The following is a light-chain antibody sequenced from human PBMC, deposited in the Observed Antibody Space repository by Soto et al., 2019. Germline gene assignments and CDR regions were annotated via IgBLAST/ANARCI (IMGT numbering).Light chain of an antibody. CDR3: QQYASAPFS. J-gene: IGKJ3*01. CDR1: HSINTSF. Sequence: EIVLTQSPGTLSLSPGDRATLSCRASHSINTSFLAWFQQKPGHAPRLLIYAASTRATGIPDRFSGSASETDFTLTINRLEPEDSAVYYCQQYASAPFSLGPGTKVDIK. CDR2: AAS. V-gene: IGKV3-20*01.